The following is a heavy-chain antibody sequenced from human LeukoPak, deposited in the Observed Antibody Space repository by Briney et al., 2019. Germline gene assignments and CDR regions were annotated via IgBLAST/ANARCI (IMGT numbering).Heavy chain of an antibody. V-gene: IGHV4-31*03. Sequence: PSETLSLTCTVSGGSISSGGYYWSWIRQHPGKGLEWIGYIYYSGSTYYNPSLKSRVTILVDTSKNQFSLKLSSVTAADTAVYYCAKQQPRGFDPWGQGTLVTVSS. D-gene: IGHD1-1*01. CDR1: GGSISSGGYY. CDR2: IYYSGST. CDR3: AKQQPRGFDP. J-gene: IGHJ5*02.